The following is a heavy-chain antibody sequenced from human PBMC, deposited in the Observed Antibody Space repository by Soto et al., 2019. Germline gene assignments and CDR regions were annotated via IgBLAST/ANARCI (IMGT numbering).Heavy chain of an antibody. CDR3: AREVTAAGTLGTFDY. V-gene: IGHV1-18*01. J-gene: IGHJ4*02. CDR1: GYTFTSYG. CDR2: ISAYNGNT. D-gene: IGHD6-13*01. Sequence: QVQLVQSGAEVKKPGASVKVSCKASGYTFTSYGISWVRQAPGQGLEWMGWISAYNGNTNYAQKLQGRVTMTTDTATSTAYMELRSLRSDDTAVYYCAREVTAAGTLGTFDYWGKGTLVTVSS.